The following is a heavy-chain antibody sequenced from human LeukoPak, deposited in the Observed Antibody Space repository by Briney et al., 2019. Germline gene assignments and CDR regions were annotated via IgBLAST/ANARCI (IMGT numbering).Heavy chain of an antibody. V-gene: IGHV3-53*01. CDR1: GFTVSSNY. CDR2: IYSGGNT. Sequence: PGGSLRLSCAASGFTVSSNYMSWVRQAPGKGLEWVSVIYSGGNTYYADSVKGRFIISRDNSKNTLYLQMNSLRAGDTAVYYCCNDDYGDSVGGYWGQGTLVTVSS. CDR3: CNDDYGDSVGGY. D-gene: IGHD4-17*01. J-gene: IGHJ4*02.